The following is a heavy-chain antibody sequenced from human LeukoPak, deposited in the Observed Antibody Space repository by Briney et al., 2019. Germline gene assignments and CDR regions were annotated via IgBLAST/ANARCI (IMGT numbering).Heavy chain of an antibody. Sequence: PGGSLRLSCAASGSTFSDYYMSWIRQAPGKGLEWVSYISSSGSTIYYADSVKGRFTISRDNAKNSLYLQMNSLRAEDTAVYYCAREADTMAPFDYWGQGTLVTVSS. V-gene: IGHV3-11*01. CDR1: GSTFSDYY. D-gene: IGHD5-18*01. CDR2: ISSSGSTI. CDR3: AREADTMAPFDY. J-gene: IGHJ4*02.